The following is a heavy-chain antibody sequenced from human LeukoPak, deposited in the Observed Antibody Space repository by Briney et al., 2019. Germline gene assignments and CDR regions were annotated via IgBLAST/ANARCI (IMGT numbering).Heavy chain of an antibody. J-gene: IGHJ4*02. D-gene: IGHD3-3*01. V-gene: IGHV1-18*01. CDR3: ARDRKIHYYDFWSGNYTSYFDY. CDR1: GYTFTSYG. CDR2: INTYNGNT. Sequence: ASVKVSCKTSGYTFTSYGVSWVRQAPGQGLEWMGRINTYNGNTDYAQKLQGRVTMTTDTPTRTAYMELRSLRSDDTAVYYCARDRKIHYYDFWSGNYTSYFDYWGQGTLVTVSS.